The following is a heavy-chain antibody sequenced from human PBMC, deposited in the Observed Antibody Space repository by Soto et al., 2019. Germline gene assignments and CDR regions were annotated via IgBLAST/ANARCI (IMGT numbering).Heavy chain of an antibody. D-gene: IGHD3-22*01. CDR2: INAGNGHT. CDR1: GYTFTSYA. CDR3: ARSSGLYYVDY. Sequence: QVQLVQSGAEVKKPGASVKVSCKASGYTFTSYAMHWVRQAPGQRLEWMGWINAGNGHTKNSQKFQGRVTITRDTSASTAYMEPTNLRSEDTAVYYCARSSGLYYVDYWGQGTLVTVSS. V-gene: IGHV1-3*01. J-gene: IGHJ4*02.